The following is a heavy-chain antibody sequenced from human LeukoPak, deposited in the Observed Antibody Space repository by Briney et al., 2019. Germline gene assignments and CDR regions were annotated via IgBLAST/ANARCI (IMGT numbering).Heavy chain of an antibody. V-gene: IGHV3-30*02. D-gene: IGHD1-26*01. J-gene: IGHJ3*02. CDR3: AKGIVGATYDAFDI. CDR1: GFTFSSYA. Sequence: PGGSLRLSCAASGFTFSSYAMSWVRQAPGKGLEWVAFIRYDGSNKYYADSVKGRFTISRDNSKNTLYLQMNSLRAEDTAVYYCAKGIVGATYDAFDIWGQGTMVTVSS. CDR2: IRYDGSNK.